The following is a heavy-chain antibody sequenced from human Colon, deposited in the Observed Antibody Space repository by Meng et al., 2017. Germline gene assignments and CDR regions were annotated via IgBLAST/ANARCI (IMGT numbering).Heavy chain of an antibody. J-gene: IGHJ5*02. V-gene: IGHV4-39*07. D-gene: IGHD4-17*01. CDR2: IHNSGKT. CDR1: RAYINIGSYD. CDR3: ARLVTTVTTGNWFNP. Sequence: LHLPQSGPGLAQPPETWSPTCTVSRAYINIGSYDWAWFRQAPGKGLEWIGSIHNSGKTYYNSSLKSRVTILVDTSKNQFSLKLTSVTAADTAVDLCARLVTTVTTGNWFNPWGQGTLVTVSS.